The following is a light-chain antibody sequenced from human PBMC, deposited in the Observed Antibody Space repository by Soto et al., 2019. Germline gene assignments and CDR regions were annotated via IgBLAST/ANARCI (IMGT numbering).Light chain of an antibody. J-gene: IGLJ2*01. Sequence: QSVLTQPRSVSGSPGQSVTISCTGTSSDVGGYNFVSWYQQYPGKAPKLMIYDVSKRPSGVPDRFSGSQSGNTASLTISGLQTEDGADYYCCSYAGSFTVIFGGGTKVTVL. CDR2: DVS. CDR1: SSDVGGYNF. V-gene: IGLV2-11*01. CDR3: CSYAGSFTVI.